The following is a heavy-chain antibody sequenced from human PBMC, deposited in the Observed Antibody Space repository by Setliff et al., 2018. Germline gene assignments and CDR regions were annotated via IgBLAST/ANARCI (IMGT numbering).Heavy chain of an antibody. CDR2: IWNDGSTK. V-gene: IGHV3-33*01. D-gene: IGHD3-16*01. CDR1: GFTFSNYG. CDR3: ARDGGEY. J-gene: IGHJ4*02. Sequence: LRLSCVASGFTFSNYGMHWVRQAPGKGLEWVALIWNDGSTKFYGDSVKGRFTISRDNAKNSLYLQMNSLRAEDTAVYYCARDGGEYWGQGTLVTVSS.